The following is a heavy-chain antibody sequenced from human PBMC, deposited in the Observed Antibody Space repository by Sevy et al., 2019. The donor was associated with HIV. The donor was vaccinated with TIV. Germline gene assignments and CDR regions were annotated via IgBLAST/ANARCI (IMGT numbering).Heavy chain of an antibody. J-gene: IGHJ6*02. D-gene: IGHD2-2*01. CDR1: GFTFSSYA. V-gene: IGHV3-23*01. CDR2: ISGSGGST. CDR3: AKEGVPGDYYYGMDV. Sequence: GGSLRLSCAASGFTFSSYAMSWVRQAPGKGLEWASAISGSGGSTYYADSVKGRFTISRDNSKNTLYLQMNSLRAEDTAVYYCAKEGVPGDYYYGMDVWGQGTTVTVSS.